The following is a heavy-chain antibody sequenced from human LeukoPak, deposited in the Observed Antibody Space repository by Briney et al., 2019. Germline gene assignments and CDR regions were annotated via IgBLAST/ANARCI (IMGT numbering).Heavy chain of an antibody. CDR3: ARGRGWYFDL. CDR2: INSDGRII. V-gene: IGHV3-74*01. D-gene: IGHD3-10*01. CDR1: GFTFSNYW. J-gene: IGHJ2*01. Sequence: GGSVRLSCAASGFTFSNYWMHWVRQVPGKGLVWVSHINSDGRIINYADSVKGRFTISRDNAKNTLYLQMNSLRVEDTAVYYCARGRGWYFDLWGRGALGTASS.